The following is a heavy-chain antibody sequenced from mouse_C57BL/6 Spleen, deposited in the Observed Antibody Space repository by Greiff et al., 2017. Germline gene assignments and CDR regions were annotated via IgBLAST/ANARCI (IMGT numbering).Heavy chain of an antibody. J-gene: IGHJ2*01. D-gene: IGHD1-1*01. CDR1: GYSITSGYY. CDR3: ASVITTGDY. CDR2: ISYDGSN. V-gene: IGHV3-6*01. Sequence: LQESGPGLVKPSQSLSLTCSVTGYSITSGYYWNWIRQFPGNKLEWMGYISYDGSNNYNPSLKNRISITRDTSKNQFFLKLNSVTTEDTATYYCASVITTGDYWGQGTTLTVSS.